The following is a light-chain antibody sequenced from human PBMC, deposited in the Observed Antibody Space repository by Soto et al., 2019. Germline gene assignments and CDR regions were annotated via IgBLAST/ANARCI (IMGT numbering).Light chain of an antibody. CDR3: QQFRDT. Sequence: EIVLTQSPGTLSLSQGERATLSCRASQSVSSSYLAWYQQKPGQAPRLLIYGASSRATGIPDRFSGSGSGTYFTLTIRRMEPEDFAVYYCQQFRDTFGQGTKLEIK. CDR1: QSVSSSY. V-gene: IGKV3-20*01. CDR2: GAS. J-gene: IGKJ2*01.